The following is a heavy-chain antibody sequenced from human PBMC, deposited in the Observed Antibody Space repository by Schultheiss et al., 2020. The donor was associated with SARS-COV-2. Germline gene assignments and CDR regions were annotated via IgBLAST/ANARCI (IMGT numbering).Heavy chain of an antibody. V-gene: IGHV3-23*01. CDR2: ISGRGGST. J-gene: IGHJ4*02. CDR1: GFAFSSYA. D-gene: IGHD2-2*01. CDR3: AKVGPYCSSTSCSYDY. Sequence: GGSLRLSCAASGFAFSSYAMHWVRQAPGKGLEYVSAISGRGGSTYYADSVKGRFTISRDNSKNTLYLQMNSLRAEDTAVYYCAKVGPYCSSTSCSYDYWGQGTLVTVSS.